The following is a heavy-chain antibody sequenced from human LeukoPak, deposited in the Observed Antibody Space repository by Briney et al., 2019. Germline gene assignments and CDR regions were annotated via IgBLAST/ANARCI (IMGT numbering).Heavy chain of an antibody. CDR2: VYYSGST. CDR1: GGSISTYY. J-gene: IGHJ4*02. V-gene: IGHV4-59*01. D-gene: IGHD5-24*01. CDR3: ARGERRDGYTFGY. Sequence: SETLSLTCTVSGGSISTYYWSWIRQPPGEGLEWIGYVYYSGSTNYNPSLKSRVTISLDTSKNQFSLMLSSVTAADTAVYFCARGERRDGYTFGYWGQGTLVTVSS.